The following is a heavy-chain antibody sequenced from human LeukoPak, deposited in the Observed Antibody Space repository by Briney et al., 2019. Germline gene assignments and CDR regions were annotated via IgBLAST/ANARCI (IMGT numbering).Heavy chain of an antibody. D-gene: IGHD3-22*01. Sequence: GGSLRLSCAASGFTFTSYAMSWVRQAPGEGLEWVSAISGSGGSTYYADSVKGRFTISRDNSKNTLYLQMNSLRAEDTAVYYCAKDTGLFGDSSGHFDYWGQGTLVTVSS. CDR1: GFTFTSYA. J-gene: IGHJ4*02. V-gene: IGHV3-23*01. CDR3: AKDTGLFGDSSGHFDY. CDR2: ISGSGGST.